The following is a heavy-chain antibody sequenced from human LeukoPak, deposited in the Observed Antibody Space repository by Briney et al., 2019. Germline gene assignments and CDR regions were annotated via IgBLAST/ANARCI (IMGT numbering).Heavy chain of an antibody. CDR1: GFTFSSYG. J-gene: IGHJ4*02. V-gene: IGHV3-33*01. CDR2: IWFDGSYK. D-gene: IGHD3/OR15-3a*01. CDR3: ATKGDWN. Sequence: GRSLRLSCAASGFTFSSYGMHWVRQAPGKGLEWVAVIWFDGSYKYYADSVKSRFTISRDNSKNTLYLQMNSLRAEDTAVYYCATKGDWNWGQGTLVTVSS.